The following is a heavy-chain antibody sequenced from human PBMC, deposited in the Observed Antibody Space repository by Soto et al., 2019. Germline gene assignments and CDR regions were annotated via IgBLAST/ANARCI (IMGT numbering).Heavy chain of an antibody. CDR1: GDTFKNCV. CDR2: IIPLFGTT. V-gene: IGHV1-69*01. Sequence: QVQVVQSGVEVRRPGSSVEVSCKASGDTFKNCVISWVRQAPGQGLAWMGGIIPLFGTTDFAQRFQGRLTITTDESTTTAYMELSRLRSEDTATYYCAAELGFGKLSVVWGQGTTVIVSS. J-gene: IGHJ6*02. CDR3: AAELGFGKLSVV. D-gene: IGHD3-10*01.